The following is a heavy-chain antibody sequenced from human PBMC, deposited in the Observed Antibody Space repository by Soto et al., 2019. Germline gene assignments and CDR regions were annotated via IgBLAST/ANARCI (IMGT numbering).Heavy chain of an antibody. J-gene: IGHJ4*02. D-gene: IGHD2-15*01. CDR2: ISYDGSNT. V-gene: IGHV3-30*18. CDR3: AKDWGRFCSGGTCHLFVS. CDR1: GFTFSTYV. Sequence: QVQLVESGGGVVQPGRSLRLSCAVSGFTFSTYVMHWVRQAPGKGLEWVAKISYDGSNTYYGDSVKGRFTISRDNSKNTLSLEMNSLRAEDTALYYCAKDWGRFCSGGTCHLFVSWGQGTLVTVSS.